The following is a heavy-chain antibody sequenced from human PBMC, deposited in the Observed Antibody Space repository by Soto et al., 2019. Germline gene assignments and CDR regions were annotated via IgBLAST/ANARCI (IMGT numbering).Heavy chain of an antibody. CDR3: AKATGSSFDN. CDR1: GYTFTDYY. CDR2: INPNSGVT. D-gene: IGHD6-6*01. Sequence: VSCKASGYTFTDYYMHWVRQAPGQGLEWMGWINPNSGVTSCAQKLQDRLTLTTDTSTSTAYMELRSLRSDDTAMYYCAKATGSSFDNWGQGTLVTVSS. V-gene: IGHV1-2*02. J-gene: IGHJ4*02.